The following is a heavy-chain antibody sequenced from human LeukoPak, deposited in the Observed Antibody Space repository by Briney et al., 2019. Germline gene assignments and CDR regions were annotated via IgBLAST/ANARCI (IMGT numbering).Heavy chain of an antibody. CDR2: IYYSGST. D-gene: IGHD3-22*01. CDR3: ARDLDDGSGYGDPVAFDI. J-gene: IGHJ3*02. CDR1: GGSISSSSYY. V-gene: IGHV4-39*07. Sequence: SETLSLTCTVSGGSISSSSYYWGWIRQPPGKGLEWIGSIYYSGSTYYNPSLKSRVIISVDTSKNQFSLELGSVTAADTAVYYCARDLDDGSGYGDPVAFDIWGQGTMVTVSS.